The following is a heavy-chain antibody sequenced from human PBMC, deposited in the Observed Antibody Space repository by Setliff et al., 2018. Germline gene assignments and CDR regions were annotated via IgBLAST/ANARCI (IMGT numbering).Heavy chain of an antibody. D-gene: IGHD3-3*01. CDR3: ASRAPPPREAFGGNYYYYMDV. J-gene: IGHJ6*03. CDR1: GGTFYNKP. Sequence: SVKVSCKASGGTFYNKPISWVRQAPGQGLEWMGGIIPIFGTADYARKFQARVTITADESTNTAYMELRSLSSDDTAVYYCASRAPPPREAFGGNYYYYMDVWGEGTTVTVSS. CDR2: IIPIFGTA. V-gene: IGHV1-69*13.